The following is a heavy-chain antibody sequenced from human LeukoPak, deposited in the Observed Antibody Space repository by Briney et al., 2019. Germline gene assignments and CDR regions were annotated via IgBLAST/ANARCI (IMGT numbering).Heavy chain of an antibody. D-gene: IGHD2-2*01. CDR3: ARESLCSSTSCLVSDY. Sequence: ASVKVSCKASGYTFTSYGISWVRQAPGQGLEWMGWISAYNSNTNYAQKLQGRVTMTTDTSTSTAYMELRSLRSDDTAVYYCARESLCSSTSCLVSDYWGQGTLVTVSS. CDR2: ISAYNSNT. CDR1: GYTFTSYG. V-gene: IGHV1-18*01. J-gene: IGHJ4*02.